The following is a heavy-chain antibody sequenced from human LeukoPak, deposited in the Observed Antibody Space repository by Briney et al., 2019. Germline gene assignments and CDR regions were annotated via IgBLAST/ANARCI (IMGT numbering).Heavy chain of an antibody. CDR2: ISYDGSNK. CDR3: ARGPSGYHNT. CDR1: GFTFSSYA. J-gene: IGHJ4*02. D-gene: IGHD5-12*01. Sequence: PGRSLRLSCAASGFTFSSYAMHWVRQAPGKGLEWVAVISYDGSNKYYADSVKGRFTISRDNSKSTLYLQMNSLRAEDTAVYYCARGPSGYHNTGGQGTLVTVSS. V-gene: IGHV3-30*04.